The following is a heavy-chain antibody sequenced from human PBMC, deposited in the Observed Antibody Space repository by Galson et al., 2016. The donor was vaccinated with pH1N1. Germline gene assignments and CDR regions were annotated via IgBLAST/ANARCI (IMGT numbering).Heavy chain of an antibody. CDR1: GDSVSSHTSA. J-gene: IGHJ4*02. CDR2: TYYRARWYN. Sequence: CAISGDSVSSHTSAWTWLRQSPSRGLEWLGRTYYRARWYNNYGVSVAGRISITPDTAKYQFSLQLKSVNPEDTAVYFCARWDHSASYIDVWGQGTLVTVSS. CDR3: ARWDHSASYIDV. V-gene: IGHV6-1*01. D-gene: IGHD3-10*01.